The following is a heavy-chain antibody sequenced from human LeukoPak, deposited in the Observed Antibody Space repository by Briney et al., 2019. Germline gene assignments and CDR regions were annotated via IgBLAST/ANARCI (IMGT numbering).Heavy chain of an antibody. J-gene: IGHJ4*02. Sequence: ASVKVSCKASGYTFTGYYMHWVRQAPGQGLEWMGWISPNSGGTNYAQKFQGRVTMTRDTSISTAYMELSRLRSDDTAVYYCARGRRLWFGEAGSFWGQGTLVTVSS. CDR1: GYTFTGYY. V-gene: IGHV1-2*02. D-gene: IGHD3-10*01. CDR3: ARGRRLWFGEAGSF. CDR2: ISPNSGGT.